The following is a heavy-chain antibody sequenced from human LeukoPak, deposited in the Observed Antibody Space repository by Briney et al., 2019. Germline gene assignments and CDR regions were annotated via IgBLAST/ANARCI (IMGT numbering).Heavy chain of an antibody. CDR1: GGSISSSSYY. CDR3: AREGALLTGYYHWFDP. Sequence: PSETLSLTCTVSGGSISSSSYYWGWIRQPPGKGLEWIGSIYYSGSTYYNPSLKSRVTISVDTSKNQFSLKLSSVTAADTAVYYCAREGALLTGYYHWFDPWGQGTLVTVSS. D-gene: IGHD3-9*01. J-gene: IGHJ5*02. CDR2: IYYSGST. V-gene: IGHV4-39*07.